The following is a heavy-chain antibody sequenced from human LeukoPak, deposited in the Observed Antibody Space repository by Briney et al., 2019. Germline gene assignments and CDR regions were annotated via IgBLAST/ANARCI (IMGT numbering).Heavy chain of an antibody. Sequence: PGGSLRLSCAASGFTFSSYAMSWVRQAPGKGLEWVSAIRSDGSITNYANSVKAGFTISRENSKNTLDLQMNSLKADGTAVYHCAKRSCSGGSCNFDYWGQGTLVTVSS. D-gene: IGHD2-15*01. J-gene: IGHJ4*02. V-gene: IGHV3-23*01. CDR3: AKRSCSGGSCNFDY. CDR1: GFTFSSYA. CDR2: IRSDGSIT.